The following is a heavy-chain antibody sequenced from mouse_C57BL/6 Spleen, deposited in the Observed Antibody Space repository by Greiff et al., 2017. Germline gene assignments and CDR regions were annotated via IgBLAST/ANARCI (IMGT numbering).Heavy chain of an antibody. V-gene: IGHV5-12*01. CDR2: ISNGGGST. CDR1: GFTFSDYY. CDR3: ARHGGGYPFAY. J-gene: IGHJ3*01. D-gene: IGHD1-1*02. Sequence: EVPLVESGGGLVQPGGSLKLSCAASGFTFSDYYMYWVRQTPEKRLEWVAYISNGGGSTYYPDTVKGRFTISRDNAKNTLYLQMSRLKSEDTAMYYCARHGGGYPFAYWGQGTLVTVSA.